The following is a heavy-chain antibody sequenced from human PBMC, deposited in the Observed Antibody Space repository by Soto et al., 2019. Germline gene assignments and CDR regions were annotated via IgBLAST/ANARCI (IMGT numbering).Heavy chain of an antibody. D-gene: IGHD2-15*01. Sequence: PGGSLRLSCAASGFSFGNYDLHWVRQATGKGLEWVSAMGAADDPYYIASVKGRFTVSRDNAQKSLYLQMNNLRVEDTAIYYCARAYSGRLPRRADYYYAMDVWGRGTTVTVSS. CDR1: GFSFGNYD. CDR2: MGAADDP. V-gene: IGHV3-13*05. J-gene: IGHJ6*02. CDR3: ARAYSGRLPRRADYYYAMDV.